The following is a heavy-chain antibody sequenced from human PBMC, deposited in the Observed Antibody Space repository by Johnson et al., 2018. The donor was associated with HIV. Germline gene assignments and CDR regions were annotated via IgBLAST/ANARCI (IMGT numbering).Heavy chain of an antibody. CDR2: ISGSGGSK. CDR1: GFTFSDYD. J-gene: IGHJ3*02. CDR3: ARGRGALDI. Sequence: QVQLVESGGGLVKPGGSLRLSCAASGFTFSDYDMSWIRQAPGKGLEWVSAISGSGGSKYYADSVKGRFTLSRDNSRSSLFLQMNSLRVEDTAIYYCARGRGALDIWGQGTMVTVSS. D-gene: IGHD3-16*01. V-gene: IGHV3-11*01.